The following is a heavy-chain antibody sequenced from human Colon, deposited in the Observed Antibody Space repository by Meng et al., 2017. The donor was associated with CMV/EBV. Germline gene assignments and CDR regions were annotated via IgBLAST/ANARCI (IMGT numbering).Heavy chain of an antibody. D-gene: IGHD2-15*01. CDR3: ARKDAVQHFFDY. Sequence: CTGSQFSFREYYMGWVRQATEEELEWVSYISRDGSTKSCASSVRNRFTISRDNSGNTLFLHMNDLRAEDTATYYCARKDAVQHFFDYWGQGALVTVSS. CDR1: QFSFREYY. V-gene: IGHV3-11*01. J-gene: IGHJ4*02. CDR2: ISRDGSTK.